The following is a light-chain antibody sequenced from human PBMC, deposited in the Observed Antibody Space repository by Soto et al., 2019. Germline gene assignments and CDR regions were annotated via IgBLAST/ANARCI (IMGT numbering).Light chain of an antibody. J-gene: IGLJ1*01. Sequence: QSALTQPASVSGSPGQSITISCTGTSSDVGGYNFVSWSQQHPGKAPKLIIYDVSDRPSGISSRFSGSKSGNTASLTISGLQAEDEADYYCSSYTTSSTPYVFGTGTKVTVL. V-gene: IGLV2-14*01. CDR1: SSDVGGYNF. CDR2: DVS. CDR3: SSYTTSSTPYV.